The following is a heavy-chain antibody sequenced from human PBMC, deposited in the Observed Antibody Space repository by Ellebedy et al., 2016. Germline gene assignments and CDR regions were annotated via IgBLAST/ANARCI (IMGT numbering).Heavy chain of an antibody. V-gene: IGHV4-34*01. J-gene: IGHJ2*01. CDR2: INHSGST. D-gene: IGHD2-2*01. Sequence: SETLSLTXAVYGGSFSGYYWSWIRQPPGKGLEWIGEINHSGSTNYNPSLKSRVTISVDTSKNQFSLKLSSVTAADTAVYYCARVKCSSTSCKARYRGYFDLWGRGTLVTVSS. CDR3: ARVKCSSTSCKARYRGYFDL. CDR1: GGSFSGYY.